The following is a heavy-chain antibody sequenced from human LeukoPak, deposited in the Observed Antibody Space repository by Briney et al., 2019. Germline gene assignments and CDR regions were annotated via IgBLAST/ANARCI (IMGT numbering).Heavy chain of an antibody. CDR1: GVTFSTYA. J-gene: IGHJ3*02. V-gene: IGHV3-23*01. D-gene: IGHD4-17*01. CDR2: IRGRGGGT. CDR3: TRDPNGDYVGAFDM. Sequence: PGGSLRLSCAAAGVTFSTYAMTWVRQAPGKGLEGGSSIRGRGGGTDYADSVKGRFTISRDNSRDTLFLQMNSLRAEDTALYYCTRDPNGDYVGAFDMWGPGTMVTVSS.